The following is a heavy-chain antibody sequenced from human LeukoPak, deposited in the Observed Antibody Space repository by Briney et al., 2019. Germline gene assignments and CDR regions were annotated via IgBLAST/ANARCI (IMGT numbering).Heavy chain of an antibody. Sequence: PGGSLRLSCAASGFTVSSNYMTWVRQAPGKGLEWVSLIYSAGGTYYTDSVKGRFTISRHSSKNTLYLQMNCLRGEDTAVYYCARFLGRITISGVVPYGMDVWGQGTTVTVSS. V-gene: IGHV3-53*04. CDR2: IYSAGGT. D-gene: IGHD3-3*01. CDR1: GFTVSSNY. CDR3: ARFLGRITISGVVPYGMDV. J-gene: IGHJ6*02.